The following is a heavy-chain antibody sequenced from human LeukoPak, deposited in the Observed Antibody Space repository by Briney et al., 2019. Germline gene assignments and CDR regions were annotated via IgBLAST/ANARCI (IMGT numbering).Heavy chain of an antibody. CDR3: ARDLYSSSWYGGRWFDP. CDR1: GGSISSGGYY. J-gene: IGHJ5*02. V-gene: IGHV4-31*03. Sequence: SQTLSLTCTVSGGSISSGGYYWSWIRQHPGKGLEWIGYIYYSGSTYYNPPLKSRVTISVDTSKNQFSLKLSSVTAADTAVYYCARDLYSSSWYGGRWFDPWGQGTLVTVSS. D-gene: IGHD6-13*01. CDR2: IYYSGST.